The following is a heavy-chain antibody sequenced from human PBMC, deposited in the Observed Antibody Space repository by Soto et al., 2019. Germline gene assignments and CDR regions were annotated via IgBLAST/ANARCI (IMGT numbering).Heavy chain of an antibody. V-gene: IGHV3-23*01. CDR3: AKKRSRYFDWLLCPYFDY. Sequence: GGSLRLSCAASGFTFSSYAMSWVRQAPGKGLEWVSAISGSGGSTYYADSVKGRFTISRDNSKNTLYLQMNSLRAEDTAVYYCAKKRSRYFDWLLCPYFDYWGQGTLVTVSS. CDR2: ISGSGGST. D-gene: IGHD3-9*01. CDR1: GFTFSSYA. J-gene: IGHJ4*02.